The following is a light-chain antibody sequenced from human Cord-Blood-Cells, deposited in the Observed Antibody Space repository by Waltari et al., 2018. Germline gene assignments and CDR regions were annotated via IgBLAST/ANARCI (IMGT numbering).Light chain of an antibody. V-gene: IGKV1-39*01. CDR1: QSISSY. Sequence: DIQMTQTPSSLSASVGDRVTITCRASQSISSYLNWYQQKPGKDPKRLIYAASSLQSGGPSRFSSSGAGADVSLTNSSLQPEDFAAYYCRQRYSTPQTFGQGTKLEIK. J-gene: IGKJ2*01. CDR2: AAS. CDR3: RQRYSTPQT.